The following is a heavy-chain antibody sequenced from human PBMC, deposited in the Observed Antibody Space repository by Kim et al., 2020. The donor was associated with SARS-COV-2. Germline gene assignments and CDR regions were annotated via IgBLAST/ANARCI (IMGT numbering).Heavy chain of an antibody. V-gene: IGHV1-3*01. Sequence: DSQEFQGRVTLARDTSASTAYMGLSSLRSEDTAVYYCARDEVAGGGGDYWGQGSLVTVSS. D-gene: IGHD2-15*01. J-gene: IGHJ4*02. CDR3: ARDEVAGGGGDY.